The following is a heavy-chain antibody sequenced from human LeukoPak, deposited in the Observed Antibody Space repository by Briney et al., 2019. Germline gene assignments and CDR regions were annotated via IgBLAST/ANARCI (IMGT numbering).Heavy chain of an antibody. Sequence: PGGSLRLSCAASGFTFSSYEMNWVRQAPGKGMEWVSYISSSGSTIYYADSVKGRFTISRDNAKNSLYLQMNSLRAEDTAVYYCAELGITMIGGVWGKGTTVTISS. CDR3: AELGITMIGGV. J-gene: IGHJ6*04. CDR2: ISSSGSTI. D-gene: IGHD3-10*02. CDR1: GFTFSSYE. V-gene: IGHV3-48*03.